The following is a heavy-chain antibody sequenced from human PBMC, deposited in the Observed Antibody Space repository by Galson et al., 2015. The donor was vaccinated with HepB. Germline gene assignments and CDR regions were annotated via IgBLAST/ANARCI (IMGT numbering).Heavy chain of an antibody. Sequence: PALVKPTQTLTLTCTFSGFSLITTGMCVTWIRQPPGKALEWLARIDWDDDKYYSESLKTRLTISKDTSKNQVVLTMTNMDPVDTATYYCARIRRGYSYGYVDFWGQGTLVTVSS. V-gene: IGHV2-70*11. J-gene: IGHJ4*02. CDR1: GFSLITTGMC. D-gene: IGHD5-18*01. CDR2: IDWDDDK. CDR3: ARIRRGYSYGYVDF.